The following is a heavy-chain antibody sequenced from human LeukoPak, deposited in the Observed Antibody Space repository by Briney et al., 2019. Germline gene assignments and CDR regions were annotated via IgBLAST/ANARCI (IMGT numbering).Heavy chain of an antibody. D-gene: IGHD2-2*01. CDR1: GYTFTSYG. J-gene: IGHJ5*02. CDR2: INAYNGNT. Sequence: GASVKVSCKASGYTFTSYGISWVRQAPGQGLEWMGWINAYNGNTNYAQKLQGRVTMTTDTSTSTAYMELRSLRSDDTAVYYCARDSACSSTSCYLHWFDPWGQGTLVTVSS. V-gene: IGHV1-18*01. CDR3: ARDSACSSTSCYLHWFDP.